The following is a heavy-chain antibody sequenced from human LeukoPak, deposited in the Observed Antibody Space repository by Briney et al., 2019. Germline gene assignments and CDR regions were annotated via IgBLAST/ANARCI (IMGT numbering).Heavy chain of an antibody. CDR3: ARGTGSSSPFDY. Sequence: ASMKVSCKASGGTFNNYAISWVRQSPGQGPEWMGWINPNSGGTNYAQKFQGRVTTPRDTSISTAYMELSRLRPDDTAVYYCARGTGSSSPFDYWGQGTLVTVSS. D-gene: IGHD6-13*01. CDR2: INPNSGGT. J-gene: IGHJ4*02. V-gene: IGHV1-2*02. CDR1: GGTFNNYA.